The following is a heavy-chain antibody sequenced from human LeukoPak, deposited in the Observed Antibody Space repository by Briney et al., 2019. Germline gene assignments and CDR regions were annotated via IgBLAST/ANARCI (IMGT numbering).Heavy chain of an antibody. V-gene: IGHV4-38-2*01. CDR3: ARAPRKWQTPYVHAFDI. D-gene: IGHD5-12*01. Sequence: PSETLSLTCAVSGYSISSGYYWGWIRQPPGKGLEWIGSIYHSGSTYYNPSLKSRVTISVDTSKNQLSLKLSSVTAADTAVYYCARAPRKWQTPYVHAFDIWGQGTMVTVSS. J-gene: IGHJ3*02. CDR2: IYHSGST. CDR1: GYSISSGYY.